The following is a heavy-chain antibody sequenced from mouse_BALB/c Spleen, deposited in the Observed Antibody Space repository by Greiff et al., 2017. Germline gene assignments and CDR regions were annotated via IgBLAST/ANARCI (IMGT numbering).Heavy chain of an antibody. D-gene: IGHD1-1*01. J-gene: IGHJ3*01. CDR3: ARHYGSHWFAY. CDR2: ISYSGST. Sequence: EVQLQESGPGLVKPSQSLSLTCTVTGYSITSDYAWNWIRQFPGNQLEWMGYISYSGSTSYNPPLKSRISITRDTSKNQFFLQLNSVTTEDTATYYCARHYGSHWFAYWGQGTLVTVSA. CDR1: GYSITSDYA. V-gene: IGHV3-2*02.